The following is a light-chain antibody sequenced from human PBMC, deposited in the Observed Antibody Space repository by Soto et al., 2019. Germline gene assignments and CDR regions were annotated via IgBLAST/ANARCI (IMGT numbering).Light chain of an antibody. CDR3: PKDNSAPWT. J-gene: IGKJ1*01. V-gene: IGKV1-27*01. Sequence: DIQMTQSPSSLSASVGDRVTITCRASQGISNFLAWYQQKPGKVPKLLIYAASTLQSGVPSRFSGSGSGTDFNLTISSLPPEDVATYYCPKDNSAPWTFGQGTKVEIK. CDR1: QGISNF. CDR2: AAS.